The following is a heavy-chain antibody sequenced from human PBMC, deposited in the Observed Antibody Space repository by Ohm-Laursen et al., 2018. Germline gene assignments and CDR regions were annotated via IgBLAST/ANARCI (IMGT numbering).Heavy chain of an antibody. J-gene: IGHJ4*02. D-gene: IGHD5-12*01. V-gene: IGHV3-7*01. Sequence: SLRLSCAASGFTFSSYAMNWVRQAPGKGLEWVANIKQDGSEKYYVDSVKGRFTISRDNAKNSLYLQMNSLRAEDTAVYYCASSGSFDYWGQGTLVTVSS. CDR2: IKQDGSEK. CDR3: ASSGSFDY. CDR1: GFTFSSYA.